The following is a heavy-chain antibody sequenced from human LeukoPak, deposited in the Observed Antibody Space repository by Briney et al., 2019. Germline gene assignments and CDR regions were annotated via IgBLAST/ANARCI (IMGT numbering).Heavy chain of an antibody. CDR2: MYYSGST. V-gene: IGHV4-39*07. CDR3: ARAIAAQHWFDP. CDR1: GGSISSSSYY. Sequence: SETLSLTCSVSGGSISSSSYYWGWIRQSPGKGLEWIGSMYYSGSTYCNPSLKSRVTISVDTSKNQFSLKLSSVTAADTAVYYCARAIAAQHWFDPWGQGTLVTVSS. J-gene: IGHJ5*02. D-gene: IGHD6-6*01.